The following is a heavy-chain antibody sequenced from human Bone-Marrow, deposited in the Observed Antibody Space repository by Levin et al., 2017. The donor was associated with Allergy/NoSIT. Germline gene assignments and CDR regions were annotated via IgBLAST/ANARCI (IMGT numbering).Heavy chain of an antibody. D-gene: IGHD4-17*01. J-gene: IGHJ6*02. CDR2: ISAYNGNT. Sequence: GESLKISCKASGYTFTSYGISWVRQAPGQGLEWMGWISAYNGNTNYAQKLQGRVTMTTDTSTSTAYMELRSLRSDDTAVYYCARDVNGDYSQPDFYDYYGMDVWGQGTTVTVSS. V-gene: IGHV1-18*01. CDR3: ARDVNGDYSQPDFYDYYGMDV. CDR1: GYTFTSYG.